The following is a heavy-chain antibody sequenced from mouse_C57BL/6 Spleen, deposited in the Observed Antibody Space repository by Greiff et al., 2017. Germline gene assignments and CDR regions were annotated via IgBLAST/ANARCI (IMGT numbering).Heavy chain of an antibody. CDR2: IHPNSGST. D-gene: IGHD2-1*01. CDR3: ARVYYGNLYYFDD. CDR1: GYTFTSYW. Sequence: VQLQQPGAELVKPGASVKLSCKASGYTFTSYWMHWVKQRPGQGLEWIGMIHPNSGSTNYNEKFKSKATLTVDKSSSTDYMQLSSLTSEDSAVYYCARVYYGNLYYFDDWGKGTTLTVSS. V-gene: IGHV1-64*01. J-gene: IGHJ2*01.